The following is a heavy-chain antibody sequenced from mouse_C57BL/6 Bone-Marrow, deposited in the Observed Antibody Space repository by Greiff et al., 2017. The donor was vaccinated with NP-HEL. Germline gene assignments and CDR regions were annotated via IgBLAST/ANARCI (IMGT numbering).Heavy chain of an antibody. CDR2: IYPGGGYT. CDR1: GYTFTNYW. D-gene: IGHD1-1*01. J-gene: IGHJ4*01. CDR3: ARLELRYGAMDY. Sequence: QVQLQQSGAELVRPGTSVKMSCKASGYTFTNYWIGWAKQRPGHGLEWIGDIYPGGGYTNYNEKFKGKATLTADKSSSTAYMQVSSLTSEDSAIYYCARLELRYGAMDYWGQGTSVTVSS. V-gene: IGHV1-63*01.